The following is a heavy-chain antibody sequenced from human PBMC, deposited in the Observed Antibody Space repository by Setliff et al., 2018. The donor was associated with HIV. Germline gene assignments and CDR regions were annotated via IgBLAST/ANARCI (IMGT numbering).Heavy chain of an antibody. CDR1: GFTFSTYA. CDR3: AKNLYRSGWSPLDY. D-gene: IGHD6-13*01. V-gene: IGHV3-30-3*01. CDR2: ISYDGDNK. Sequence: GGSLRLSCAASGFTFSTYAMHWVRQAPGKGLEWLAVISYDGDNKYYANSVRGRFTISRDNSKNTVYLQMNSLRAEDTAVYYCAKNLYRSGWSPLDYWGQGTLVTVSS. J-gene: IGHJ4*02.